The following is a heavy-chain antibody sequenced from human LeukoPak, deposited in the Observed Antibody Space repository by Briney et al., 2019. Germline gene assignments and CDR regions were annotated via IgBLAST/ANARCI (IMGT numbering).Heavy chain of an antibody. Sequence: GESLKISCKSSGYSFTSYWIGWVRQMPGEGLEWMGIISPGDSETRYCPSFQGQVTISVDKSISTAYLQWSSLKASDTAMYYCTRLRSGYGDYWGEGTLVTVSS. CDR1: GYSFTSYW. CDR3: TRLRSGYGDY. CDR2: ISPGDSET. V-gene: IGHV5-51*01. J-gene: IGHJ4*02. D-gene: IGHD3-22*01.